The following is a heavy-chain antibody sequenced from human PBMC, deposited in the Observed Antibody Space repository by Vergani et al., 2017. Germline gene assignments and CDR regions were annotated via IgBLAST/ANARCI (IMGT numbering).Heavy chain of an antibody. V-gene: IGHV3-23*04. D-gene: IGHD6-6*01. Sequence: EVQLVESGGGLVQPGGSLRLSCAASGFTFSSYAMNWVRQAPGKGLEWVSGISSSGDNTYSADSVKGRFTISRDNSKNTLYLQMNSLRAEDTAVYYCAKNEYSSSSLFDYWGQGTLVTVSS. CDR1: GFTFSSYA. J-gene: IGHJ4*02. CDR2: ISSSGDNT. CDR3: AKNEYSSSSLFDY.